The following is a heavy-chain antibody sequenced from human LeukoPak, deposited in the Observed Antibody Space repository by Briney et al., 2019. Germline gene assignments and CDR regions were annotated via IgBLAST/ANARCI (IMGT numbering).Heavy chain of an antibody. J-gene: IGHJ5*02. CDR2: ICTSGNT. Sequence: SETLSLTCTVSGGSISSGSSYWSWIRQPAGKGLEWIGRICTSGNTNYKPSLQSRVTISVDTAKNQFSLKLSSVTAADTAVYYCTRGDNTWGQGTLVTVSS. D-gene: IGHD2/OR15-2a*01. CDR1: GGSISSGSSY. V-gene: IGHV4-61*02. CDR3: TRGDNT.